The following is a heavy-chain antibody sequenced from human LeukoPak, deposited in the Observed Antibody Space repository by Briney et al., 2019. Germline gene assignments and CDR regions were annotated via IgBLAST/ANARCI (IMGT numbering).Heavy chain of an antibody. CDR1: GFTVSSHY. Sequence: GGSLRLSCAASGFTVSSHYMSWVRQAPGKGLEWVSVIYSDGSTYYADSVKGRFTISRDNSKNTVFLQMTSLRTEDTGVYYCAKGSSAYGHPTSPLFDFWGQGTLVTVSS. J-gene: IGHJ4*02. D-gene: IGHD3-22*01. V-gene: IGHV3-53*05. CDR2: IYSDGST. CDR3: AKGSSAYGHPTSPLFDF.